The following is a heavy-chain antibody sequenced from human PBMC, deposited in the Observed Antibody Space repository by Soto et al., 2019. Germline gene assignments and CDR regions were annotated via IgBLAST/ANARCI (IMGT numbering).Heavy chain of an antibody. Sequence: QVQLQESGPGLVKPSQTLSLTCTVSAGSIRSGDYYWTWIRQPPGQGLEWIGYIAHSGSAYYNPSLKSRATISIDTSNNQFSLKMTSVTAADTAVYYCAGELGTFYFDHWGQGTLVTVSS. CDR3: AGELGTFYFDH. CDR2: IAHSGSA. D-gene: IGHD7-27*01. J-gene: IGHJ4*02. CDR1: AGSIRSGDYY. V-gene: IGHV4-30-4*01.